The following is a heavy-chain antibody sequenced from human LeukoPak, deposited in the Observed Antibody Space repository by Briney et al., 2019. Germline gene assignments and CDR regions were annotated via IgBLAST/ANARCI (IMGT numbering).Heavy chain of an antibody. J-gene: IGHJ4*02. Sequence: GGSLRLSCAASGFTFRNFGMHWVRQAPGKGLEWVAVIWYDGSEEYYADSVKGRFIISRDNSKNMLYLQTNSLRAEDTAVYYCVRDRNALQFLDFWGQGTVVTVSS. D-gene: IGHD3-3*01. V-gene: IGHV3-33*01. CDR2: IWYDGSEE. CDR1: GFTFRNFG. CDR3: VRDRNALQFLDF.